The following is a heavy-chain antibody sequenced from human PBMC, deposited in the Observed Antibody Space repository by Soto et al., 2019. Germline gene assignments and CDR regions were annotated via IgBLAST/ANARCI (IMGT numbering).Heavy chain of an antibody. CDR1: GFTFSSYG. D-gene: IGHD3-22*01. CDR3: AKSTYYYDSSPFDY. Sequence: QVQLVESGGGVVQPGRSLRLSCAASGFTFSSYGMHWVRQAPGKGLEWVAVISYDGSNKYYADSVKGRFTISRDNSKNTLYLQMNSLRAEDTAVYYCAKSTYYYDSSPFDYWGQGTLVTVSS. V-gene: IGHV3-30*18. CDR2: ISYDGSNK. J-gene: IGHJ4*02.